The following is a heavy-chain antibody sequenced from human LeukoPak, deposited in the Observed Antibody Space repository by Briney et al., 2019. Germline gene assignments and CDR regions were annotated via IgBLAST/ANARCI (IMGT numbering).Heavy chain of an antibody. J-gene: IGHJ3*02. Sequence: ASVKVSCKASGYTFTSYYIHWVRQAPGQGLEWMGIIYPGGGSTSYAQRFQGRVTMTRDMSTSTVYMELSSLRSEDTAVYYCAVTEGRKGAFDIWGQGTMVTVSS. CDR3: AVTEGRKGAFDI. D-gene: IGHD1-14*01. V-gene: IGHV1-46*01. CDR2: IYPGGGST. CDR1: GYTFTSYY.